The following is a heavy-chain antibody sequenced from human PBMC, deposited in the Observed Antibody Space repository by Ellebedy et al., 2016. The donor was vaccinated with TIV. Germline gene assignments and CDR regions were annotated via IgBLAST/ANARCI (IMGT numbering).Heavy chain of an antibody. Sequence: GGSLRLXXAASGFIFTACSMAWVRQAPGKGLEWVSSISSNGVDTYYADSVKGRFTISRDNSKNTLYLQMDSLRAEDTALYYCVKGRSGLQHYGIDVWGQGTTVTVSS. CDR2: ISSNGVDT. CDR1: GFIFTACS. V-gene: IGHV3-23*01. J-gene: IGHJ6*02. D-gene: IGHD3-10*01. CDR3: VKGRSGLQHYGIDV.